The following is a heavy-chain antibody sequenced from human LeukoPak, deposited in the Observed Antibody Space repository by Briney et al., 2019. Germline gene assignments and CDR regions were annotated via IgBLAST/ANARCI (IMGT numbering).Heavy chain of an antibody. CDR2: IYYSGST. J-gene: IGHJ5*02. V-gene: IGHV4-39*01. CDR3: ARRMIFGVVISSFDP. D-gene: IGHD3-3*01. CDR1: GGSISSSSYY. Sequence: SETLSLTCTVSGGSISSSSYYWGWIRQPPGKGLEWIGSIYYSGSTYYNPSLESRVTISVDTSKNQFSLKLSSVTAADTAVYYCARRMIFGVVISSFDPWGQGTLATVSS.